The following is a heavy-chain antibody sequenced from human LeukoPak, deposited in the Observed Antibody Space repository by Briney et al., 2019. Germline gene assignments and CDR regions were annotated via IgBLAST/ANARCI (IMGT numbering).Heavy chain of an antibody. CDR3: ARVTDPRYNWFDP. V-gene: IGHV4-4*07. J-gene: IGHJ5*02. CDR2: IHASGST. Sequence: SETLSLTCTVSGGSISSYYWTWIRQPAGKGPEWIGRIHASGSTNYNPSLKSRVNMSVDTSKNQLSLRLNSVTAADTAVYYCARVTDPRYNWFDPWGQGTLVNVSS. D-gene: IGHD2-21*02. CDR1: GGSISSYY.